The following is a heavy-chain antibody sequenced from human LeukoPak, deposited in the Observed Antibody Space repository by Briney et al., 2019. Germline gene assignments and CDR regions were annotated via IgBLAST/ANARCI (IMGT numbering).Heavy chain of an antibody. CDR1: GGTFSSYA. Sequence: PLASVKVSCKASGGTFSSYAISWVRQAPGQGLEWMGRIIPILGIANYAQKFQGRVTITADKSTSTAYMELSSLRSEDTAVYYCASGDCSSTSCYRELVPFDYWGQGTLVTVSS. CDR3: ASGDCSSTSCYRELVPFDY. J-gene: IGHJ4*02. D-gene: IGHD2-2*03. CDR2: IIPILGIA. V-gene: IGHV1-69*04.